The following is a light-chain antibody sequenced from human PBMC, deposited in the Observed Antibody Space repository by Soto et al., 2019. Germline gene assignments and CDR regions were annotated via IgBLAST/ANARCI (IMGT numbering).Light chain of an antibody. Sequence: EGVLTQSPGTLSLSPGEAATLSCRASQPVSSGYLAWYQQRSGQAPRLLIYGSSSRASDVPDRFSGSGSGTAFTLTISSLEPEDFAVYFCQQYARSPWTFGQGTKLEIK. CDR2: GSS. J-gene: IGKJ1*01. CDR3: QQYARSPWT. CDR1: QPVSSGY. V-gene: IGKV3-20*01.